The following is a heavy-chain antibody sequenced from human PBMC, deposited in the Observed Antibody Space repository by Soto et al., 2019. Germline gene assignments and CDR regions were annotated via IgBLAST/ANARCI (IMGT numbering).Heavy chain of an antibody. D-gene: IGHD6-13*01. CDR2: IYYSGST. Sequence: PSETLSLTCTVSGGSLSSYYWSWIRQPPGKGLEWIGYIYYSGSTNYNPSLKSRVTISVDTSKNQFSLKLSSVTAADTAVYYCARLTAVNWFDPWGQGTLVTVSS. CDR1: GGSLSSYY. CDR3: ARLTAVNWFDP. V-gene: IGHV4-59*08. J-gene: IGHJ5*02.